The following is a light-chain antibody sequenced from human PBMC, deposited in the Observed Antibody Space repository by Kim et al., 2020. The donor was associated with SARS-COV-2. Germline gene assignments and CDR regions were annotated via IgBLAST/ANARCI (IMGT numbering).Light chain of an antibody. Sequence: GSVGDSVTITCRARQSISTWLAWYQQKPGRAPKLLIHKTSSLEPGVSSRFSGSGSGTEFTLTISSLQPDDYTTYYCQRYNTPPWTFGQGTKLEI. J-gene: IGKJ1*01. CDR3: QRYNTPPWT. V-gene: IGKV1-5*03. CDR1: QSISTW. CDR2: KTS.